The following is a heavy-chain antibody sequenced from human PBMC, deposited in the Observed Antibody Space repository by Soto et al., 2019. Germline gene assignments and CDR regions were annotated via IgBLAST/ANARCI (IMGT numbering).Heavy chain of an antibody. CDR2: ISAHNGNT. CDR3: ERGRYGDY. CDR1: GYSFTTYG. V-gene: IGHV1-18*01. J-gene: IGHJ4*02. Sequence: QVHLVQSGAEVKKPGASVKVSCKGSGYSFTTYGITWVRQAPGQGLEWMGWISAHNGNTNYAQKLQGRVTVTRDTSTSPAYMELRSLRSEDTAVYYCERGRYGDYWGQGALVTVSS. D-gene: IGHD1-1*01.